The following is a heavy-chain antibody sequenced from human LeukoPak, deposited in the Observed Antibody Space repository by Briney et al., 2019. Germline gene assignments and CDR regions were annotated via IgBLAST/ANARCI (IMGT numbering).Heavy chain of an antibody. CDR1: GFTSSSYA. V-gene: IGHV3-23*01. CDR2: ISFSGRST. CDR3: AKEGYGGNSPDY. J-gene: IGHJ4*02. Sequence: GGSLRLSCAASGFTSSSYAMSWVRQAPGKGLEWVLVISFSGRSTYYADSVKGRFTISRDNSNNTLYLQMDSLRAEDTALYYCAKEGYGGNSPDYWGQGTLITVSS. D-gene: IGHD4-23*01.